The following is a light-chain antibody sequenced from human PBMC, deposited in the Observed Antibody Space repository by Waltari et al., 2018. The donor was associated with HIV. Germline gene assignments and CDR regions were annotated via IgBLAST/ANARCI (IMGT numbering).Light chain of an antibody. CDR2: DNN. Sequence: QSVLTQPPSVSAAPGQKVTISCSGSPPNFGNDFVSWYQHLPGAAPKLLIYDNNKRPSGISDRFSGSKSDTSATLAITGLQTGDEAHYYCGTWDTRLNGGVFGGGTKLTVL. J-gene: IGLJ3*02. CDR3: GTWDTRLNGGV. CDR1: PPNFGNDF. V-gene: IGLV1-51*01.